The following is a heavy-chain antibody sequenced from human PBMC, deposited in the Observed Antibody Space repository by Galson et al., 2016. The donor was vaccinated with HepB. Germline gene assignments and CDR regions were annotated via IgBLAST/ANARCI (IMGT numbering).Heavy chain of an antibody. J-gene: IGHJ4*02. CDR1: GFPLSNPRMG. CDR3: AQMLTSTLIFDY. Sequence: PALVKPTQTLTLTCTVSGFPLSNPRMGVSWIRQPPGKALEWLAHIFSNDEKSYSTSLKSRLTISKDTSKDQVVLTMTNMDPVDTATFYCAQMLTSTLIFDYWCQGLLVTVTS. D-gene: IGHD2-2*01. CDR2: IFSNDEK. V-gene: IGHV2-26*01.